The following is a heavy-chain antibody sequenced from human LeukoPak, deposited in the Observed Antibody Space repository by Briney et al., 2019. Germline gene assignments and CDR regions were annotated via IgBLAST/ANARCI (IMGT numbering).Heavy chain of an antibody. D-gene: IGHD3-3*01. V-gene: IGHV1-69*02. J-gene: IGHJ3*02. CDR2: IIPILGIA. CDR3: ARGGGIMIFGVVTSPDAFDI. CDR1: GGTFSSYT. Sequence: ASVKVSCKASGGTFSSYTISWVRQAPGQGLEWMGRIIPILGIANYAQKFQGRVTITADKSTSTAYMELSSLRSEDTAVYYCARGGGIMIFGVVTSPDAFDIWGQGTMVTVSS.